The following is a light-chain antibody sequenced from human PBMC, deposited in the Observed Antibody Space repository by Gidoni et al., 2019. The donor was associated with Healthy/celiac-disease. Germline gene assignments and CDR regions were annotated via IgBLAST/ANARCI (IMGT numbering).Light chain of an antibody. CDR2: DAS. J-gene: IGKJ4*01. V-gene: IGKV3-11*01. CDR1: QSVSSY. Sequence: EIVLTQSPATLSVSPGERATPSCRASQSVSSYLAWYQQKPGQAPRLLIYDASNRATGIPARFSGSGSGTDFTLTISSLEPEDFAVYYCQQRRNWPLTFGGGTKVEIK. CDR3: QQRRNWPLT.